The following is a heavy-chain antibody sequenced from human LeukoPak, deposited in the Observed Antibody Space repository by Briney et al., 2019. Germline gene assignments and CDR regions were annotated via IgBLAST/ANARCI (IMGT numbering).Heavy chain of an antibody. V-gene: IGHV3-74*01. J-gene: IGHJ6*02. CDR2: VNSDGSSA. D-gene: IGHD3-10*01. CDR3: VKPGYGSGPYYYYGMDV. CDR1: GFTFSSYW. Sequence: GGSLRLSCAASGFTFSSYWMHWVRQAPGKGLVWVSRVNSDGSSATYADSVKGRFTISRDNSKNTLYLQMSSLRAEDTAVYYCVKPGYGSGPYYYYGMDVWGQGTTVTVSS.